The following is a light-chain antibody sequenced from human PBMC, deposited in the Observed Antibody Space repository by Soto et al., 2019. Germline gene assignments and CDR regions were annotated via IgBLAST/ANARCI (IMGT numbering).Light chain of an antibody. V-gene: IGKV3-15*01. Sequence: EIVMTQSPATLSVSPGDRATVSCRASQSVSSNLACYQQKPGQAPRLLIYGASTMAPGIPARFSGSGSGTEFTLTIGSLQSEDFAVYYCQQYNNWPRTFGQGTKLEIK. J-gene: IGKJ2*01. CDR1: QSVSSN. CDR3: QQYNNWPRT. CDR2: GAS.